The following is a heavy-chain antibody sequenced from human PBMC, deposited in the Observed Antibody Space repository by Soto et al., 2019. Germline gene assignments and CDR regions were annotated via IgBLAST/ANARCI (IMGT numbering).Heavy chain of an antibody. D-gene: IGHD3-3*01. J-gene: IGHJ6*02. CDR3: ARGGGFWSGYYRTYYYYGMDV. CDR1: GGSISSGDYY. V-gene: IGHV4-30-4*01. CDR2: IDYSGST. Sequence: QVQLQESGPGLVKPSQTLSLTCTVSGGSISSGDYYWSWLRQPPGKGLEWSGYIDYSGSTYYNPSLKSRVTISVDTSKNQFSLKLSSVTAADTAVYYCARGGGFWSGYYRTYYYYGMDVWGQGTTVTVSS.